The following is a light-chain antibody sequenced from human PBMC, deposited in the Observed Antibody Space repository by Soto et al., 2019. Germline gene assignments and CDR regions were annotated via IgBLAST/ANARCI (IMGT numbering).Light chain of an antibody. Sequence: EIVLTQSPGTLSLSPGERATPSCRASQSVSSSYLAWYQQKPGQAPRLLIYGASSRATGIPDRFSGSGSGTDFTLTISRLEPEDFAVYYCQQYGSSPQTFGQGTKLEIK. J-gene: IGKJ2*01. V-gene: IGKV3-20*01. CDR3: QQYGSSPQT. CDR2: GAS. CDR1: QSVSSSY.